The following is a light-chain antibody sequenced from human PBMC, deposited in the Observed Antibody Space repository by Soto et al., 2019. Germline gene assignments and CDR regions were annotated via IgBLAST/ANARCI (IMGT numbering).Light chain of an antibody. V-gene: IGKV1-39*01. J-gene: IGKJ5*01. CDR1: QSISSY. Sequence: DIQMTQSPSSLSASVGDRVTITCRASQSISSYLNWYQQKPGKAPKLLIYGACSLQSGVSSRFSGSGSGTDFTLTISSLQPEDFATYYCQQSSSTPFLGTFGQGTRLEIK. CDR3: QQSSSTPFLGT. CDR2: GAC.